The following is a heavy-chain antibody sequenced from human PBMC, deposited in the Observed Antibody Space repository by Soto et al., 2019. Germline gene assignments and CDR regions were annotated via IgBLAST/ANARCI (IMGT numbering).Heavy chain of an antibody. D-gene: IGHD4-17*01. CDR1: GVTVNRFA. CDR2: ITPLFETT. CDR3: ARGYGGYFDD. J-gene: IGHJ4*02. Sequence: QVQLVQSGPEVKKPGTSVKVPCKASGVTVNRFAVTWVRQATGQGFQWLGGITPLFETTNHAQNFQGRATITADESTTTSTLELRGLAVEDTAIYYCARGYGGYFDDWGQGTLAIVSS. V-gene: IGHV1-69*01.